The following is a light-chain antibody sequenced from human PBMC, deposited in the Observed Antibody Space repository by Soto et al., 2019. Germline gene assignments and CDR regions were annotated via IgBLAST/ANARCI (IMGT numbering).Light chain of an antibody. V-gene: IGKV3-20*01. J-gene: IGKJ2*01. CDR3: QHYGSGGYT. CDR1: QSIVSSS. Sequence: EVVLTQSPGTLSLSPGERATLSCRPSQSIVSSSLAWYQQKPGQPPRLVIYGASTRATGIPERFSGSASETDFTLTISRLEPEDFAVFYCQHYGSGGYTFGQGTKLEIK. CDR2: GAS.